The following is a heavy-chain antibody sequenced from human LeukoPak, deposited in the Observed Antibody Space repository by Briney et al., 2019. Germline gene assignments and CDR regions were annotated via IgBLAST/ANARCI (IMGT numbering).Heavy chain of an antibody. J-gene: IGHJ4*02. D-gene: IGHD2-21*02. CDR2: ISGSGGTT. CDR3: AKIKRPDDFLDY. V-gene: IGHV3-23*01. Sequence: SGVRXXXGXGLEWVAAISGSGGTTYYADSVKGRFTISRDNSKNTLYLQMNSLRAEDTAVYYCAKIKRPDDFLDYWGQGTLVTVSS.